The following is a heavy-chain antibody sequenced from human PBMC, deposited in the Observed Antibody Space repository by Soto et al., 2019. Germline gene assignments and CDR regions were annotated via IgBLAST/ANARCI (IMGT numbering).Heavy chain of an antibody. CDR3: AGGGVDYGDYEC. Sequence: QVQLVQSGAEVKKPGSSVKVSCKASGGTFSSYAISWVRQAPGQGLEWMGGIIPIFGTANYAQKFQGRVTITADEPTRTADMELSSLRSEETAVYYCAGGGVDYGDYECWGQGTLVTVSS. CDR1: GGTFSSYA. V-gene: IGHV1-69*12. D-gene: IGHD4-17*01. J-gene: IGHJ1*01. CDR2: IIPIFGTA.